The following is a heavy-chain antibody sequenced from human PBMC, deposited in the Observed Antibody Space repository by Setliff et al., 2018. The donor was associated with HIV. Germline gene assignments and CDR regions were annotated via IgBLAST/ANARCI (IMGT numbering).Heavy chain of an antibody. D-gene: IGHD5-18*01. Sequence: SETLSLTCTVSGASISSYSWSWIRQSPGKRLEWIGYIYYSGSTNYHPSLKSRVTISVDTSKNQFSLKLSSVTAADTAVYYCARRGYSYGYADAFDIWGQGTMVTVSS. CDR2: IYYSGST. CDR1: GASISSYS. CDR3: ARRGYSYGYADAFDI. J-gene: IGHJ3*02. V-gene: IGHV4-59*01.